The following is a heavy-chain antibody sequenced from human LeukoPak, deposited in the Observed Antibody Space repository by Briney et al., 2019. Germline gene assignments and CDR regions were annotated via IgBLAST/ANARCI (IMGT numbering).Heavy chain of an antibody. CDR1: GGTFSSYA. CDR2: IIPIFGTA. J-gene: IGHJ4*02. CDR3: ANYGIVGATVFDY. Sequence: GASVKVSCKASGGTFSSYAISWVRQAPGQGLEWMGGIIPIFGTANYAQKFQGRVTITADESTSTAYMELSSLRSEDTAVYYCANYGIVGATVFDYWGQGTLVTVSS. D-gene: IGHD1-26*01. V-gene: IGHV1-69*13.